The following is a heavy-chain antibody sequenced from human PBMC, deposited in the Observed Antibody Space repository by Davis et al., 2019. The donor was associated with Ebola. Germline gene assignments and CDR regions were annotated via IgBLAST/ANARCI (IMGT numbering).Heavy chain of an antibody. CDR3: VRVRHDTDGYGF. J-gene: IGHJ1*01. CDR2: IYTSGST. CDR1: ADSTSTGSFP. D-gene: IGHD3-16*01. V-gene: IGHV4-61*09. Sequence: SETLSLTCTVSADSTSTGSFPWSWIRQPAGKGLVWIGHIYTSGSTNYNPSLKSRVTISVDTSKNQFSLKLTSVTAADTAVYYCVRVRHDTDGYGFWGQGALVTVSS.